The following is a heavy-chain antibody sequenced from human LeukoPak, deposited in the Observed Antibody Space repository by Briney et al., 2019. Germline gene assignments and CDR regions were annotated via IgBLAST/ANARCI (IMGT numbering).Heavy chain of an antibody. CDR1: EFPSIKAG. Sequence: GGSLRLSCAASEFPSIKAGLVGFRQPPGKGLEWVGRIKSNADGQTTDYDAPVKGRFIISRDDSKNTLYLQMNSLQTEDTAVYYCTMENYEMYYWGQGTLVTVSS. J-gene: IGHJ4*02. V-gene: IGHV3-15*01. D-gene: IGHD3-3*01. CDR3: TMENYEMYY. CDR2: IKSNADGQTT.